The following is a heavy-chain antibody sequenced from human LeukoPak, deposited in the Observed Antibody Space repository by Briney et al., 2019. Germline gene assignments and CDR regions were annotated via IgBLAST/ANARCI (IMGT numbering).Heavy chain of an antibody. Sequence: GGSLRLSCAASGFTFSTYSMNWVRQAPGKGLEWILYITGSSSTIYYADSVKGRFTISRDNAKNSLYLQMNSLRAEDTAVYYCARPLRSSGYHCFDYWGQGTLVTVSS. V-gene: IGHV3-48*01. J-gene: IGHJ4*02. CDR1: GFTFSTYS. CDR2: ITGSSSTI. CDR3: ARPLRSSGYHCFDY. D-gene: IGHD3-22*01.